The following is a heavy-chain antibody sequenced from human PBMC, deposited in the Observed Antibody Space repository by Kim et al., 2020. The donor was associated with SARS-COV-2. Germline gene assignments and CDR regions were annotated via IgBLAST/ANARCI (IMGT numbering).Heavy chain of an antibody. CDR3: ATELRNTMVRGVLDY. Sequence: GGSLRLSCAASGFTFSSYAMSWVRQAPGKGLEWVSAISGSGSSTYYADSVKGRFTISRDNAKNTLYLQMNSLRAEDTAVYYCATELRNTMVRGVLDYWGQRTVVPVSS. V-gene: IGHV3-23*01. CDR1: GFTFSSYA. J-gene: IGHJ4*02. D-gene: IGHD3-10*01. CDR2: ISGSGSST.